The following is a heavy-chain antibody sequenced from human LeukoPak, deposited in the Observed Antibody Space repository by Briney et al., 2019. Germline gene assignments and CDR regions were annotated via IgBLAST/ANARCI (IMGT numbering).Heavy chain of an antibody. V-gene: IGHV1-8*01. CDR3: ARAKRAYCSSTSCYFLGY. CDR1: GYTFTSYD. Sequence: ASVKVSCKASGYTFTSYDINWVRQATGQGLEWMGWMNPNSGNTGYAQKFQGRVTTTRNTSISTAYMELSSLRSEDTAVYYCARAKRAYCSSTSCYFLGYWGQGTLVTVSS. D-gene: IGHD2-2*01. J-gene: IGHJ4*02. CDR2: MNPNSGNT.